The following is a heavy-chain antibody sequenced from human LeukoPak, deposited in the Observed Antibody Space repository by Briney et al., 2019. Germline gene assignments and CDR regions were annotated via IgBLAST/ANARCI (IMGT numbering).Heavy chain of an antibody. Sequence: GGSLRLSCAASGFTFSSYAMCWVRQAPGKGLEWVSVISGRGDSTSYADSVKGRFTISRDNSKNTLYLQMNSLRAEDTAVYYCAKPYSSGWHYDYWGQGTLVTVSS. CDR3: AKPYSSGWHYDY. D-gene: IGHD6-19*01. V-gene: IGHV3-23*01. J-gene: IGHJ4*02. CDR2: ISGRGDST. CDR1: GFTFSSYA.